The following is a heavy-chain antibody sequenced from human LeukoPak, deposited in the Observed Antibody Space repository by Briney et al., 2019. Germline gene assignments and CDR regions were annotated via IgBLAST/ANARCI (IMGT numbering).Heavy chain of an antibody. CDR1: GFTFSGFG. Sequence: PGGSLRLSCAASGFTFSGFGMSWVRQAPGKGLEWVSSINAGSSNKYYADSVKGRFTISRDNSKNTLYLQMNSLRAEDTAVYYCARDASWAWSIAKHTGEPWFDYWGQGTLVTVSS. CDR2: INAGSSNK. J-gene: IGHJ4*02. V-gene: IGHV3-23*01. D-gene: IGHD6-6*01. CDR3: ARDASWAWSIAKHTGEPWFDY.